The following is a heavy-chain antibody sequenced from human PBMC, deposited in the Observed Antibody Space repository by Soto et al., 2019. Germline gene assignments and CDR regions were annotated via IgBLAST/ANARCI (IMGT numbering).Heavy chain of an antibody. V-gene: IGHV4-34*01. CDR3: ARDLNYDSSEALDY. Sequence: SETQSLPYGVYGDYFSDYYWAWVRQPPGKGLERIGEINHSGNTYYAPSLKSRLSMSVDTSRNHVPLHLTSVTAADTAVYYCARDLNYDSSEALDYWGQGTLVTVSS. CDR2: INHSGNT. CDR1: GDYFSDYY. J-gene: IGHJ4*02. D-gene: IGHD3-22*01.